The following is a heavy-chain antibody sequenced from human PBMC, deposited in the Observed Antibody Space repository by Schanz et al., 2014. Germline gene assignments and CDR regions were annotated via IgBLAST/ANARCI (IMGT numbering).Heavy chain of an antibody. Sequence: VQLVESGGGLVQPGGSLRLCCVASGFTFSRYWMTWVRQAPGKGLEWVAVIWYDGSNKDYADSVKGRFTISRDNSDNTLFLQMNSLRAEDTAVYYCAKVWGSDYFYPFDYWGQGTLVTVSS. D-gene: IGHD3-22*01. V-gene: IGHV3-33*06. CDR1: GFTFSRYW. CDR3: AKVWGSDYFYPFDY. J-gene: IGHJ4*02. CDR2: IWYDGSNK.